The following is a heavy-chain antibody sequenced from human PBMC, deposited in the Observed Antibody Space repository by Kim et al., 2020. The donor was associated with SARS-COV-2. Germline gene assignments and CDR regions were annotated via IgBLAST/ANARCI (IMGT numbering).Heavy chain of an antibody. V-gene: IGHV1-2*06. Sequence: ASVKVSCKASGYTFTDYHIHWVRQAPGQGLEWMGRLSANSGGTNYAQRFQGRVTMTRDTSISTVYLEMTRLRSDDTAVYYCARSSRLDFDYGGQGTLVTV. D-gene: IGHD3-10*01. CDR2: LSANSGGT. CDR3: ARSSRLDFDY. J-gene: IGHJ4*02. CDR1: GYTFTDYH.